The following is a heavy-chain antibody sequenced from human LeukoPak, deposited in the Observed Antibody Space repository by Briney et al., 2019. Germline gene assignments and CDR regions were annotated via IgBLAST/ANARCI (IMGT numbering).Heavy chain of an antibody. CDR1: GGSISSSSYY. J-gene: IGHJ6*03. Sequence: PTETLSLTCTVSGGSISSSSYYWGWIRQPPGKGLEWIGSIYYSGSTYYNPSLKSRVTISVDTSKNQFSLKLSSVTAADTAVYYCARQIPRRIDIVVVPALMDVWGKGTTVTVSS. D-gene: IGHD2-2*01. CDR2: IYYSGST. CDR3: ARQIPRRIDIVVVPALMDV. V-gene: IGHV4-39*01.